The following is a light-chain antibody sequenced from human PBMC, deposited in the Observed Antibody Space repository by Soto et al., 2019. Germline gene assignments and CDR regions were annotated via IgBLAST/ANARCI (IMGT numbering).Light chain of an antibody. CDR1: PSVSSSY. J-gene: IGKJ1*01. CDR2: GAS. CDR3: QQYGSSLLT. V-gene: IGKV3-20*01. Sequence: EIVLTQSPGTLSLSPGERDTLSCRASPSVSSSYLAWYQQKPGQAPRLLIYGASSRATGIPDRFSGSGSGTDCTLTISRVAPEDFAVYYCQQYGSSLLTFGQGTKVEIK.